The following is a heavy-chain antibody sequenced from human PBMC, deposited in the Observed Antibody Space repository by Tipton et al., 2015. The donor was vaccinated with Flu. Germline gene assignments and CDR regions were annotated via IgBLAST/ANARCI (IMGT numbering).Heavy chain of an antibody. V-gene: IGHV3-43*01. D-gene: IGHD3-10*01. J-gene: IGHJ4*02. Sequence: SLRLSCATSGFTFDEYTMHWVRQSPGKALEWVSLISWDGSSAFYSDSVRGRFTISRDNHENSLYLHMSSLTTEDTALYYCAKDATYYGSVSYPEPFDYWGQGTLVTVSS. CDR2: ISWDGSSA. CDR1: GFTFDEYT. CDR3: AKDATYYGSVSYPEPFDY.